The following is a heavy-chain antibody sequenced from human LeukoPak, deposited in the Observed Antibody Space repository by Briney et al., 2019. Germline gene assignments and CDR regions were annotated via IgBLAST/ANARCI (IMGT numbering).Heavy chain of an antibody. Sequence: ASVNVSCNASGYTFITSGITWVRQAPGHGLKWMGWISPFNGKTRFAEEFQDRLTMTTDTPTRTAYMVLRSLRSDDTAVYYCVRDRDATPDDVRDYWGQGTLVTVSS. D-gene: IGHD2-21*02. V-gene: IGHV1-18*01. CDR2: ISPFNGKT. J-gene: IGHJ4*02. CDR3: VRDRDATPDDVRDY. CDR1: GYTFITSG.